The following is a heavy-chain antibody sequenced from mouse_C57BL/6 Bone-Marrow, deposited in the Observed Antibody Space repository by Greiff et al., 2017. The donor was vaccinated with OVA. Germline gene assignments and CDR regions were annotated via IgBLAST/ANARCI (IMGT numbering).Heavy chain of an antibody. V-gene: IGHV1-82*01. CDR2: IYPGDGDT. J-gene: IGHJ2*01. CDR3: ARHEDGYYASYFDY. D-gene: IGHD2-3*01. Sequence: LQESGPELVKPGASVKNSCKASGYAFSSSWMNWVKQRPGKGLEWIGRIYPGDGDTNYNGKFKGKATLTADKSSSTAYMQLSSLTSEDSAVYFCARHEDGYYASYFDYWGQGTTLTVSS. CDR1: GYAFSSSW.